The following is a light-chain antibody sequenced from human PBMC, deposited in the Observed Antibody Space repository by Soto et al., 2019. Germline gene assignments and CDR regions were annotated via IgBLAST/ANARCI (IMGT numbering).Light chain of an antibody. J-gene: IGKJ1*01. Sequence: DIQMTQSPSSLSASVGGRVTITFQASQDINNYVNWYQQKPGKAPKLLIFDASTLKTGVPSRFSGSGSGTEFTLTISSLQSEDFTVYSCLQYHNLWAFGQGTKVDIK. CDR2: DAS. CDR3: LQYHNLWA. CDR1: QDINNY. V-gene: IGKV1-33*01.